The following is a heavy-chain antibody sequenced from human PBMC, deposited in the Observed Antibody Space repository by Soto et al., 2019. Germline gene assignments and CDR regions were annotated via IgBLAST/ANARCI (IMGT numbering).Heavy chain of an antibody. J-gene: IGHJ3*02. V-gene: IGHV3-23*01. CDR2: ISGSGGST. Sequence: GGSLRLSCAASGFTFSSYAVSWVRQAPGKGLEWVSAISGSGGSTYYADSVKGRFTISRDNSKNTLYLQMNSLRAEDTAVYYCAKLTYYDILTGSDAFDIWGQGTMVTVSS. CDR3: AKLTYYDILTGSDAFDI. D-gene: IGHD3-9*01. CDR1: GFTFSSYA.